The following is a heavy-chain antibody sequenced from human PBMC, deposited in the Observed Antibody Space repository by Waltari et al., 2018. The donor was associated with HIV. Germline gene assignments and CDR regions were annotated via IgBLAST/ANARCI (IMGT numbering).Heavy chain of an antibody. CDR3: AKDQGSYDFFHYGMDV. D-gene: IGHD3-16*01. V-gene: IGHV3-30*02. Sequence: QGKLVQSGGGVVQRGESLRLSCAASGFTFSTYAMHWVRQAPGKGLDWVAYIRYDGSRQDYAGSVKGRFTISRDNSKNTLSLEMNSLRAEDTALYYCAKDQGSYDFFHYGMDVWGQGTTVTVSS. CDR2: IRYDGSRQ. CDR1: GFTFSTYA. J-gene: IGHJ6*02.